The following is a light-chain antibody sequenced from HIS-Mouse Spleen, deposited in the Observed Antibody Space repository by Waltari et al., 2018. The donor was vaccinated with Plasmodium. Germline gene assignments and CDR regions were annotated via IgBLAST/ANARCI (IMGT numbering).Light chain of an antibody. J-gene: IGLJ2*01. V-gene: IGLV3-9*01. CDR2: RDS. Sequence: SYELTQPLSVSVALGQPARITCGGNNIGSKNVNWYQQKPGQAPVLVIYRDSNRPSGIPERFSGSNSGNTATLTISRAQAGDEADYYCQVWDSSTVVFGGGTKLTVL. CDR3: QVWDSSTVV. CDR1: NIGSKN.